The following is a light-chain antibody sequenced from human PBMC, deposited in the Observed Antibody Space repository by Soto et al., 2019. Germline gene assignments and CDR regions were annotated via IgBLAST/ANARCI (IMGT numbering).Light chain of an antibody. CDR3: QLCVNSRYT. CDR2: GAS. CDR1: QTVGNSY. V-gene: IGKV3-20*01. J-gene: IGKJ2*01. Sequence: DIVLTQSPGTLSLSPGDTANLSCRASQTVGNSYLAWYQQKPGQAPTLLIYGASSRATGLPDRFSGSGSGTDFTLTISRLEPEDFAAYYCQLCVNSRYTFGQGTKLEIK.